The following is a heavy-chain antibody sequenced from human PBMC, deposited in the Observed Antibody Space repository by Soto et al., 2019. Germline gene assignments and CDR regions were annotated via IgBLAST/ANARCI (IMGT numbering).Heavy chain of an antibody. J-gene: IGHJ2*01. CDR1: GYTFTDND. Sequence: QAQLVQSGAEMKKPGASVRVSCQASGYTFTDNDINWMRQASGGGLEWMGWMNPYSSNRGYEYKFQGSVNMPRDTSTNTAYMKLSGLRSDETAVYFCARGASFWYAKSGDHRNFYFDLWRRGTLVAVSS. D-gene: IGHD2-21*01. CDR3: ARGASFWYAKSGDHRNFYFDL. CDR2: MNPYSSNR. V-gene: IGHV1-8*01.